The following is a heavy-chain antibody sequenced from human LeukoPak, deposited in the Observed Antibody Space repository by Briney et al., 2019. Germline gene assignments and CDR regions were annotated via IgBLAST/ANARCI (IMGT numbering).Heavy chain of an antibody. CDR2: IYYSGST. D-gene: IGHD6-6*01. V-gene: IGHV4-39*01. CDR1: GGSISSSSYY. CDR3: ATHEFSSQRDYFDY. Sequence: SETLSLTCTVSGGSISSSSYYWGWIRQPPGKGLEWIGSIYYSGSTYYNPSLKSRVTISVDTSKNQFSLMLSSVTAADTAVYYCATHEFSSQRDYFDYWGQGTLVTVSS. J-gene: IGHJ4*02.